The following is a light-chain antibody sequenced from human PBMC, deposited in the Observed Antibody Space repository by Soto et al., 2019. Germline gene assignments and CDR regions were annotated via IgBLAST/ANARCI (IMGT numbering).Light chain of an antibody. J-gene: IGKJ5*01. V-gene: IGKV1-39*01. CDR2: AAS. CDR3: QQSSSTPVT. Sequence: DIQTTQSPSSLSTSVGDRVTITCRTSQSISSYVNWYQQKSGKAPKLLIYAASTLRSGAPSRFSGSGSGTDFTLTISSLQPEDSATYYCQQSSSTPVTFGQGTRLEIK. CDR1: QSISSY.